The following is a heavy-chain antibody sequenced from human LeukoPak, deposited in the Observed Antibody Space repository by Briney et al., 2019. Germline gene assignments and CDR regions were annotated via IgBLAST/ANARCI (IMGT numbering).Heavy chain of an antibody. D-gene: IGHD2-2*01. CDR2: IFSSENN. CDR3: ASFCASTTCYNGGTNFAF. J-gene: IGHJ4*02. Sequence: SETLSLTCTVSGGSMSSGTYYWSWIRQPAGKGLEYIGRIFSSENNNYNPSLKSRITMSTDTSKNQFSLNLSSVTAADTAVYYCASFCASTTCYNGGTNFAFWGQGTLVTVSS. CDR1: GGSMSSGTYY. V-gene: IGHV4-61*02.